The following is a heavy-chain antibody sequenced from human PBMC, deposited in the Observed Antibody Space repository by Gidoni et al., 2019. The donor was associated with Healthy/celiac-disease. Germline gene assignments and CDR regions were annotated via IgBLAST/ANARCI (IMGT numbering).Heavy chain of an antibody. V-gene: IGHV3-23*01. D-gene: IGHD2-15*01. J-gene: IGHJ4*02. CDR3: AKDLRYCGGGSCYSGGDY. CDR1: GFTFSSYT. CDR2: ISGRGGST. Sequence: EVQLLESGGGLVQPGGSLRLSCAASGFTFSSYTRSWVRQAPGKGLEWVSSISGRGGSTYHEDAVKGRFTISRDNSKNTLYLQMSSLRAEDTAVYYCAKDLRYCGGGSCYSGGDYWGQGTLVTVSS.